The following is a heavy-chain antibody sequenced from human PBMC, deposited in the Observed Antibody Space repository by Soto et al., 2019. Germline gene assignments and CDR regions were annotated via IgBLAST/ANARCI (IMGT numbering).Heavy chain of an antibody. CDR1: GFSFSSYE. D-gene: IGHD2-21*02. Sequence: GSLRLSCAASGFSFSSYEMNWIRQAPGKGLEWVSYISSSGSTIYYADSVKGRFTISRDNAKNSLYLQMSSLRAEDTAVYYCARDRGVTNYYYYGLDVWGQGTTVTVSS. CDR2: ISSSGSTI. V-gene: IGHV3-48*03. J-gene: IGHJ6*02. CDR3: ARDRGVTNYYYYGLDV.